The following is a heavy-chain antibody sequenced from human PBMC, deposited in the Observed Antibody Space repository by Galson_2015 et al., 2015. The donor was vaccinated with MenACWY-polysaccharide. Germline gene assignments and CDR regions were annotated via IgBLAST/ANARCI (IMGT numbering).Heavy chain of an antibody. D-gene: IGHD3-16*01. CDR3: ARDTGGTDY. V-gene: IGHV3-21*01. J-gene: IGHJ4*02. CDR2: ISSSASYI. Sequence: SLRLSCAASGFSFSDYHMNWVRQAPGKGLEWVSIISSSASYIYYADSVKGLFTISRDNANNSLYLQMNSLRAQNTAIYYCARDTGGTDYWVQGTLVTVSS. CDR1: GFSFSDYH.